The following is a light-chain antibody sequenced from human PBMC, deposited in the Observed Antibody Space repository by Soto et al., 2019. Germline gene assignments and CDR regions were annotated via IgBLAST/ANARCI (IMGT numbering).Light chain of an antibody. CDR2: EVT. J-gene: IGLJ1*01. CDR1: SSDVGFYNF. Sequence: QSALTQPPSASVSPGQSLTISCTGTSSDVGFYNFVSWYQQRPGKAPKLVIYEVTKRPSGVPDRFSGSKSGSTASLTVSGLQADDEADYYCASYAGTNLFVFGSGTKLTVL. V-gene: IGLV2-8*01. CDR3: ASYAGTNLFV.